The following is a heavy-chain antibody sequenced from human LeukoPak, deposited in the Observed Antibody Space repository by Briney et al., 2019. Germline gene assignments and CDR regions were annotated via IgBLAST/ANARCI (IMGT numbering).Heavy chain of an antibody. CDR1: GYTFTSYD. CDR2: MNPNSGNT. CDR3: ARARLLWFGELFRGDYFDY. Sequence: ASVKVSCKASGYTFTSYDINWVRQATGQGLEWMGWMNPNSGNTGYAQKFQGRVTMTRNTSISTAYMELSSVRSENTAVYYCARARLLWFGELFRGDYFDYWGQGTLVTVSS. V-gene: IGHV1-8*01. D-gene: IGHD3-10*01. J-gene: IGHJ4*02.